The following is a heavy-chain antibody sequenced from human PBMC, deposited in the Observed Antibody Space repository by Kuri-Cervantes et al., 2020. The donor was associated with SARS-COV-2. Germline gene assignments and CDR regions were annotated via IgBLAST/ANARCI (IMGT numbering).Heavy chain of an antibody. V-gene: IGHV3-7*04. CDR1: GSTFSIFW. CDR3: ARRTRVPYDYDALDV. CDR2: INQDGSEK. Sequence: GESLKISCATSGSTFSIFWMTWVRQAPGKGLEWVSNINQDGSEKSYVDSVKGRFTISRDNAKNSLYLQMNSLRAEDTAVYYCARRTRVPYDYDALDVWGQGTTVTVSS. D-gene: IGHD3-16*01. J-gene: IGHJ6*02.